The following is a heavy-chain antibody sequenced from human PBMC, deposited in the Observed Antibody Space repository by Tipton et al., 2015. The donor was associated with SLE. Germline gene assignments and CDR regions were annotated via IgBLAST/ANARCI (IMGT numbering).Heavy chain of an antibody. D-gene: IGHD1-26*01. J-gene: IGHJ4*02. CDR2: IKQDGSEK. CDR3: ARDDEVIVGAVDY. CDR1: GFTFSSYW. V-gene: IGHV3-7*01. Sequence: SLRLSCAASGFTFSSYWMSWVRQAPGKGLEWVANIKQDGSEKYYVDAVKGRFTISRDNAKNSLYLQMNSLRAEDTAVYYCARDDEVIVGAVDYWGQGTLVTVSS.